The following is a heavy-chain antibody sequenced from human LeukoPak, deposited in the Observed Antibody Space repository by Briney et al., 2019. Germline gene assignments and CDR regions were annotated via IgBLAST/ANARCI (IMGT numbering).Heavy chain of an antibody. CDR2: IYYSGST. Sequence: SETLSLTCTVSGGSISSSSYYWGWIRQPPGKGLEWIGSIYYSGSTYYNPPLKSRVTISVDTSKNQFSLKLSSVTAADTAVYYCARHAGYDFWSGYYRPYYFDYWGQGTLVTVSS. CDR1: GGSISSSSYY. D-gene: IGHD3-3*01. V-gene: IGHV4-39*01. J-gene: IGHJ4*02. CDR3: ARHAGYDFWSGYYRPYYFDY.